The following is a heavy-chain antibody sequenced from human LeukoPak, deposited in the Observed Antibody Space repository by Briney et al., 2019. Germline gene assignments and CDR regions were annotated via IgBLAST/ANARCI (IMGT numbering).Heavy chain of an antibody. CDR1: GGSISSYY. Sequence: PSETLSLTCTVSGGSISSYYWSWIRQPAGKGLEWIGRIYTSGSTNYNPSLKSRVTMSVDTSKNQFSLKLSSVTAADTAVYYCARGIYCSSTSCYGPNFDYWGQGTLVTVSS. CDR3: ARGIYCSSTSCYGPNFDY. CDR2: IYTSGST. J-gene: IGHJ4*02. D-gene: IGHD2-2*01. V-gene: IGHV4-4*07.